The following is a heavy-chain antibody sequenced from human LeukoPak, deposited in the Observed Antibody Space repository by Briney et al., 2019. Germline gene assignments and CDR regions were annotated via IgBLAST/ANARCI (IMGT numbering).Heavy chain of an antibody. CDR1: GYTFTGYY. J-gene: IGHJ4*02. Sequence: GASVKVSCKAPGYTFTGYYMHWVRQAPGQGLEWMGWINPNSGGTNYAQKFQGRVTMTRDTSISTAYMELSRLRSDDTAVYYCATPKGSGSYLGYWGQGTLVTVSS. CDR3: ATPKGSGSYLGY. V-gene: IGHV1-2*02. D-gene: IGHD1-26*01. CDR2: INPNSGGT.